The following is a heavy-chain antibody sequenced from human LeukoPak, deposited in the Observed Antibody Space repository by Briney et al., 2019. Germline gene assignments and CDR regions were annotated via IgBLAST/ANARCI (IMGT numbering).Heavy chain of an antibody. V-gene: IGHV4-34*01. J-gene: IGHJ4*02. CDR2: INHSGST. D-gene: IGHD3-16*02. Sequence: SETLSLTCAVFGGSFSGYYWSWIRKPPGKGLEWIGEINHSGSTNYNPSLKSRVTISVDTSKNPFSLKLSSVTAADTAGYYCASSLGYVWGSYRPFDYWGQRTLVTVSS. CDR1: GGSFSGYY. CDR3: ASSLGYVWGSYRPFDY.